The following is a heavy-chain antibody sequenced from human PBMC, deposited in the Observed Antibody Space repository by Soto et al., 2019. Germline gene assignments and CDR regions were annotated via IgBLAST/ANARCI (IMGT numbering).Heavy chain of an antibody. D-gene: IGHD2-2*01. CDR3: ARDPSECISTSCYPQLYSYYGMDV. J-gene: IGHJ6*02. V-gene: IGHV1-69*13. Sequence: GASVKVSCKASGGTFSSYAISWVRQAPGQGLEWMGGIIPIFGTANYAQKFQGRVTITADESTSTAYMELSSLRSEDTAVYYCARDPSECISTSCYPQLYSYYGMDVWGQGTTVTVS. CDR1: GGTFSSYA. CDR2: IIPIFGTA.